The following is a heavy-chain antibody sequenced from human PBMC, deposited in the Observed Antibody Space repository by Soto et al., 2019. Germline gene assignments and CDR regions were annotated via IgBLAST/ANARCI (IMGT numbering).Heavy chain of an antibody. J-gene: IGHJ5*02. CDR1: GGTLSGYY. V-gene: IGHV4-4*07. Sequence: SETLSVTGTVTGGTLSGYYWTWIRQSGGGGLEWIGRIYSSGSTNYNPSLKSRVTISLDTSMSHFSLRLRSVSAADTAVYYCARGQRFSDWFDPWGQGTLVTVSS. CDR2: IYSSGST. CDR3: ARGQRFSDWFDP. D-gene: IGHD3-3*01.